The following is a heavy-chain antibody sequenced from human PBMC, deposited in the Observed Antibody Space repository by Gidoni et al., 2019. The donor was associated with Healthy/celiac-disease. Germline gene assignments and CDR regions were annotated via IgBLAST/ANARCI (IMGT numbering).Heavy chain of an antibody. D-gene: IGHD2-15*01. Sequence: QVQLQQWGAGLLKPSETLSLTCAASGGSFSGYYWSWLRQPPGKGLEWIGEINNSGSTNYNPSLKSRVTISVYTSKNQFSLRLSAVTAADTAVYYWARGQRRIVSFGYCSGGSCYAQGGGQDYWGQGTLVTVSS. CDR2: INNSGST. J-gene: IGHJ4*02. CDR3: ARGQRRIVSFGYCSGGSCYAQGGGQDY. CDR1: GGSFSGYY. V-gene: IGHV4-34*01.